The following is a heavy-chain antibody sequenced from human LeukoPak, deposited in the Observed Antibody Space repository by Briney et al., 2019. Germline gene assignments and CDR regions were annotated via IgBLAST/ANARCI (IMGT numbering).Heavy chain of an antibody. D-gene: IGHD3-22*01. V-gene: IGHV3-23*01. CDR2: ITSRGEST. CDR3: ARDRPNYYGSDGHYYRRDGDY. Sequence: GGSLRRSSAASGFTFSIYAMSWVPQAPGKGLQWVSSITSRGESTWYVDSVRGRVTITRDNSENTLYLQMHSLRAEDTAVYYCARDRPNYYGSDGHYYRRDGDYWGRGTLVSVSS. J-gene: IGHJ4*02. CDR1: GFTFSIYA.